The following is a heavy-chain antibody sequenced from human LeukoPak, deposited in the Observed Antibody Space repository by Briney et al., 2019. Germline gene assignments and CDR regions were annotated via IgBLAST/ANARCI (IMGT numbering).Heavy chain of an antibody. CDR1: GGTFSSYA. J-gene: IGHJ6*02. CDR2: IIPIFGTA. D-gene: IGHD3-22*01. Sequence: ASVKVSCKASGGTFSSYAISWVRQAPGQGLEWMGGIIPIFGTANYAQKFQGRVTITADESTSTAYMELSSLRSEDTAVYYCARDRGFLNYYDSSAETYYYYGMDVWGHGTTVTVSS. CDR3: ARDRGFLNYYDSSAETYYYYGMDV. V-gene: IGHV1-69*13.